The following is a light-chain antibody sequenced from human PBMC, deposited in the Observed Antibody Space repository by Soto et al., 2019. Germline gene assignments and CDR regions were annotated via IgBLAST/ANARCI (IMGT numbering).Light chain of an antibody. Sequence: EIVLAQSPCTLSLSPGERATLSCRVSQSISSSYLVWYQQKPGQAPRLLIYGASNRATGIPARFSGSGSGTDFTLTISSLEPEDFAVYYCQQRSNWPLTFGGGTKVDIK. CDR3: QQRSNWPLT. J-gene: IGKJ4*01. V-gene: IGKV3D-20*02. CDR1: QSISSSY. CDR2: GAS.